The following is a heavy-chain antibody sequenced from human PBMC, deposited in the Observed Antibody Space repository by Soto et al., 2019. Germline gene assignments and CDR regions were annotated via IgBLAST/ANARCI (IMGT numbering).Heavy chain of an antibody. CDR2: ISSNGGST. CDR1: GFTFSSYA. J-gene: IGHJ2*01. CDR3: ARDRGYFDL. V-gene: IGHV3-64*01. Sequence: EVQLVESGGGLVQPGGSLRLSCAASGFTFSSYAMHWVRQAPGKGLEYVSAISSNGGSTYYANSVKGRFTISRDNYKNSLYLHMGSLRAEDMAVYYCARDRGYFDLWGRGTLVTVSS.